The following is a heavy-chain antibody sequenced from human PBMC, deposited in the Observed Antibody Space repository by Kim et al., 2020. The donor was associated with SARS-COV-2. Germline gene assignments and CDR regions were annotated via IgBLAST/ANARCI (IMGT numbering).Heavy chain of an antibody. D-gene: IGHD3-10*01. CDR2: TYYRSKWYN. CDR3: ARDFGYKTSLIYYYGSGSYYNGRGLDY. CDR1: GDSVSSNSAA. Sequence: SQTLSLTCAISGDSVSSNSAAWNWIRQSPSRGLEWLGRTYYRSKWYNDYAVSVKSRITINPDTSKNQFSLQLNSVTPEDTAVYYCARDFGYKTSLIYYYGSGSYYNGRGLDYWGQGTLVTVSS. V-gene: IGHV6-1*01. J-gene: IGHJ4*02.